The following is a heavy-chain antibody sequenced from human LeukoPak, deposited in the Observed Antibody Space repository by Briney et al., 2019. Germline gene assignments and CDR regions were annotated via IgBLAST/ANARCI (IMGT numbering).Heavy chain of an antibody. CDR1: GYTFTGYY. CDR2: INPNSGGT. CDR3: ARDRARGPGTTLIDY. Sequence: ASVEVSCKASGYTFTGYYMHWVRQAPGQGLEWMGRINPNSGGTNYAQKFQGRVTMTRDTSISTAYMELSRLRSDDTAVYYCARDRARGPGTTLIDYWGQGTLVTVSS. D-gene: IGHD1-7*01. J-gene: IGHJ4*02. V-gene: IGHV1-2*06.